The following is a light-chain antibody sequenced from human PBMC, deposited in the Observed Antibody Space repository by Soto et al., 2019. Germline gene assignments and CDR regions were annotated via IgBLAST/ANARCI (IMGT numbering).Light chain of an antibody. CDR1: RSNIGAGYD. J-gene: IGLJ1*01. Sequence: QSVLTKPPTVSGAPGQRVTISCTGSRSNIGAGYDVHWYQQLPGTAPKPLIYGNSNRPSGVPDRFSGSKSGTSASLAITGLQAEDEADYYCQSYDSSLSGYVFGTGTKVTVL. CDR2: GNS. V-gene: IGLV1-40*01. CDR3: QSYDSSLSGYV.